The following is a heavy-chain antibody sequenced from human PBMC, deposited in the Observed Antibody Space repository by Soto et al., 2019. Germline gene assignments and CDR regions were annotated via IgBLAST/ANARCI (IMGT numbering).Heavy chain of an antibody. J-gene: IGHJ6*02. D-gene: IGHD1-26*01. V-gene: IGHV4-4*02. CDR2: IYHSGST. CDR1: GGSISSSNW. Sequence: PSETLSLTCAVSGGSISSSNWWSWVRQPPGKGLEWIGEIYHSGSTNYNPSLKSRVTISVDKSKNQFSLKLSSVTAADTAVYYCARAPGDSGSPRGWGMDVWGQGTTVTVSS. CDR3: ARAPGDSGSPRGWGMDV.